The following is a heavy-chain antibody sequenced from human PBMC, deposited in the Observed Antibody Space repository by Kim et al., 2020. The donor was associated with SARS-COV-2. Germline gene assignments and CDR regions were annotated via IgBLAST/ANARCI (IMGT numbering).Heavy chain of an antibody. D-gene: IGHD3-9*01. Sequence: GGSLRLSCAASGFTFSADFMDWVRKAPGKGLEWVGRSRNKAKRYTTEYAASVKGRFTISRDESKNSLYLQMSSLKTEDTAVYYCTRDRYIDGRPKDIEYYTGMDVWGPGTTVTVSS. CDR1: GFTFSADF. CDR2: SRNKAKRYTT. V-gene: IGHV3-72*01. CDR3: TRDRYIDGRPKDIEYYTGMDV. J-gene: IGHJ6*02.